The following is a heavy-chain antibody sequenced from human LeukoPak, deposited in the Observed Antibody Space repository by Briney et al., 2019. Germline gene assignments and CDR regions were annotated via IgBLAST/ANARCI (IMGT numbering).Heavy chain of an antibody. Sequence: SGPTLVNPPQTLTLTCTFSGFSLSTGGVGVGWIRQPPGKALEWLPLIYWNDDKRYSPSLKSRLTITKDTSKNQVVLTMTNMDPVDTATYYCAHRRGRAAAPHNWFDPWGQGTLVTVSS. CDR1: GFSLSTGGVG. J-gene: IGHJ5*02. D-gene: IGHD6-13*01. V-gene: IGHV2-5*01. CDR3: AHRRGRAAAPHNWFDP. CDR2: IYWNDDK.